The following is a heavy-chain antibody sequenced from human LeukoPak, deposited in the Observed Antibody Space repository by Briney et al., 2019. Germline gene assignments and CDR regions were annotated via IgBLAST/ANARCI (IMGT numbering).Heavy chain of an antibody. CDR1: GFTFSGYA. D-gene: IGHD5-12*01. Sequence: GGSLRLSCAASGFTFSGYAMHWVRQAPGKGLEYVSGIGSNGGNIYYANSVKSRFTISRDNSKNTLYLQMGSLRAEDMAVYYCVGGYYFDFWGQGSLVTVSS. J-gene: IGHJ4*02. CDR3: VGGYYFDF. V-gene: IGHV3-64*01. CDR2: IGSNGGNI.